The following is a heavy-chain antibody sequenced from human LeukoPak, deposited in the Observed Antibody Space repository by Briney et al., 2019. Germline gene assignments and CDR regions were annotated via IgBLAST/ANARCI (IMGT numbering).Heavy chain of an antibody. Sequence: PGGSLTLSCSASGFTYNSYSMMWVPPAPGKGLEWVSSISSSSSHIYYADPVEGPFTISRDNAKNSLYLQMNSLRAEDTAVYYCAKDFRDTADAFDIWGQGTMVTVSS. J-gene: IGHJ3*02. CDR3: AKDFRDTADAFDI. CDR2: ISSSSSHI. V-gene: IGHV3-21*01. D-gene: IGHD5-18*01. CDR1: GFTYNSYS.